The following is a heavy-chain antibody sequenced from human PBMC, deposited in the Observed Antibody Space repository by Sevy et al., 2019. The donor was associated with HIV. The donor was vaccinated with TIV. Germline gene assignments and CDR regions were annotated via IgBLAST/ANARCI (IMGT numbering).Heavy chain of an antibody. CDR2: ISSSSNDI. CDR1: GFIFSNYN. D-gene: IGHD2-21*02. V-gene: IGHV3-21*01. J-gene: IGHJ4*02. Sequence: GGSLRLSCAASGFIFSNYNMHWVRQAPGKGLEWVSFISSSSNDIYYADSVKARFTISRDNAKNSLYLKMNSLRAEDTAVYYCARKMELLVPDYWGQGTLVTVSS. CDR3: ARKMELLVPDY.